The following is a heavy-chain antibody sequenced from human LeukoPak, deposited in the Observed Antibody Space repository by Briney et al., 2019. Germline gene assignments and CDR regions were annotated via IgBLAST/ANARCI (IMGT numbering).Heavy chain of an antibody. Sequence: KPSETLSLTCAVCGGSFSGYYWSWIRQPPGKGLEWIGEINHSGSTNYNPSLKSRVTISVDTSKNQFSLKLSSVTAADTAVYYCARGRHGLFGGAAWVRTDFDYWGQGTLVTVSS. CDR1: GGSFSGYY. CDR2: INHSGST. V-gene: IGHV4-34*01. D-gene: IGHD3-3*01. CDR3: ARGRHGLFGGAAWVRTDFDY. J-gene: IGHJ4*02.